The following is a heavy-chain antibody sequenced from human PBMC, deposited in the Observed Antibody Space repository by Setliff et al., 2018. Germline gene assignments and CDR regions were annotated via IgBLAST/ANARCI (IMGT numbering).Heavy chain of an antibody. CDR3: ARRRWLQFYYYYGMDV. Sequence: LSLTCTVSGGSISSSSYYWGWIRQPPGKGLEWMGSIYYSGSTYYNPSLKSRVTISVDTSKNQSSLKLSSVTAADTAVYYCARRRWLQFYYYYGMDVWGQGTTVTVSS. V-gene: IGHV4-39*07. J-gene: IGHJ6*02. CDR2: IYYSGST. D-gene: IGHD4-4*01. CDR1: GGSISSSSYY.